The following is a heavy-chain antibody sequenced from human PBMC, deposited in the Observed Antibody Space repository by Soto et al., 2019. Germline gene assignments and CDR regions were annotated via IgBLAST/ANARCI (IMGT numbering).Heavy chain of an antibody. J-gene: IGHJ6*02. CDR1: GGSISSSNW. Sequence: LSLTCAVSGGSISSSNWWSWVRQPPGKGLEWIGEIYHSGSTNYNPSLKSRVTISVDKSKNQFSLKLSSVTAADTAVYYCARDRGNYDFWSGDYYYYGMDVWGQGTTVTVSS. D-gene: IGHD3-3*01. V-gene: IGHV4-4*02. CDR3: ARDRGNYDFWSGDYYYYGMDV. CDR2: IYHSGST.